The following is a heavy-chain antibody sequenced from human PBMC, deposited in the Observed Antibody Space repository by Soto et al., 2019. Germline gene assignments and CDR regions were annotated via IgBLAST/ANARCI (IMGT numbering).Heavy chain of an antibody. J-gene: IGHJ1*01. CDR2: IKSKTDGGTT. Sequence: EVQLVESGGGLVKPGGSLRLSCAASGFTFSNAWMSWVRQAPGKGLEWVGRIKSKTDGGTTDYAAPVKGRFTISRDDSKNTLYLQMNSLKTEDTAVYYCTYENDYDILTGYPLEYFQHWGQGTLVTVSS. D-gene: IGHD3-9*01. V-gene: IGHV3-15*01. CDR1: GFTFSNAW. CDR3: TYENDYDILTGYPLEYFQH.